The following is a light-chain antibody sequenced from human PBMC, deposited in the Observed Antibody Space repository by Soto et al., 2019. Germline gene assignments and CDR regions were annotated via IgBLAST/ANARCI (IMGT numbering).Light chain of an antibody. CDR3: SSYVGNDNSLV. V-gene: IGLV2-8*01. CDR2: EVS. J-gene: IGLJ1*01. Sequence: QSALTQPPSASGSPGQSVTISCTGTTNDVGGYTYVSWYQQHPGKAPKLMIYEVSKRPSGVPDRFSGSRSGNTASLIVSGLQADDEADYYCSSYVGNDNSLVFGPGTKVTVL. CDR1: TNDVGGYTY.